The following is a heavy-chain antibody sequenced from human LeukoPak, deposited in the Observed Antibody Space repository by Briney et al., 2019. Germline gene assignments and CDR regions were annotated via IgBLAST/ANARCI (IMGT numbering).Heavy chain of an antibody. V-gene: IGHV7-4-1*02. CDR1: GYTFTSYA. CDR2: INTNTGNP. CDR3: ATEKTLAVAGPFDY. J-gene: IGHJ4*02. Sequence: ASVKVSCKASGYTFTSYAMNWVRQAPGQGLEWMGWINTNTGNPTYAQGFTGRFVFSLDTSVSTAYLQISSLKAEDTAVYYCATEKTLAVAGPFDYWGQGTPVTVSS. D-gene: IGHD6-19*01.